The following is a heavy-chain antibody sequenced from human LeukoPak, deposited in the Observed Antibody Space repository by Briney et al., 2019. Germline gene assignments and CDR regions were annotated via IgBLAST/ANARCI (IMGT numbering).Heavy chain of an antibody. CDR1: GFTFSNYW. CDR2: ISSDEGST. V-gene: IGHV3-74*01. Sequence: PGGSLRLSCAASGFTFSNYWMHWVRHAPGKGLVWVSRISSDEGSTAYADSVKGRFTISRDNAKNTLYLKMNTLRAEDTAIYFCARGGFTGTSCPYFDYWGQGTLVTVSS. D-gene: IGHD2-2*01. CDR3: ARGGFTGTSCPYFDY. J-gene: IGHJ4*02.